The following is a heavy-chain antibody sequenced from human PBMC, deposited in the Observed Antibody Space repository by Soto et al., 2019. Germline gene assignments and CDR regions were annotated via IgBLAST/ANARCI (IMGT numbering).Heavy chain of an antibody. D-gene: IGHD6-13*01. CDR3: ARASGIAAAGDYYYGMDV. J-gene: IGHJ6*02. Sequence: QVQLVQSGAEVKKPGSSVKVSCKASGGTFSSYAISWVRQAPGQGLECMGGIIPYFGTANYAQKFQGRVTITADESTSTAYMELSSLRSEDSAVYYCARASGIAAAGDYYYGMDVWGQGTTVTVSS. CDR2: IIPYFGTA. CDR1: GGTFSSYA. V-gene: IGHV1-69*01.